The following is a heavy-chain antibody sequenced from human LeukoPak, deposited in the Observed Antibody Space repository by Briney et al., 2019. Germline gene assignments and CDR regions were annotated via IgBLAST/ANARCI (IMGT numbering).Heavy chain of an antibody. CDR3: ARSDGYGLVGI. D-gene: IGHD3-10*01. J-gene: IGHJ3*02. V-gene: IGHV4-39*07. CDR1: GASISSGSNY. CDR2: IYSSGST. Sequence: SETLSLTCRVSGASISSGSNYWGWIRQPPGKTLEWIGSIYSSGSTYYNPSLKSRVIIMIDTPKNHFSLTLSSVTPADTAVYYCARSDGYGLVGIWGQGTMVTVSS.